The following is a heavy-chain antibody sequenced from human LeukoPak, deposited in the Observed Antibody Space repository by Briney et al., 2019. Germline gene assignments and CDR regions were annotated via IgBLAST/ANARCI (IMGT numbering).Heavy chain of an antibody. Sequence: ASVKVSCKASGYTFTGYYMHWVRQAPGQGLEWMGWINPNSGGTNYAQKFQGRVTMTGDTSISTAYMELSRLRSDDTAVYYCARDRRDGYNYWYSDLWGRGTLVTVS. CDR3: ARDRRDGYNYWYSDL. CDR2: INPNSGGT. CDR1: GYTFTGYY. J-gene: IGHJ2*01. V-gene: IGHV1-2*02. D-gene: IGHD5-24*01.